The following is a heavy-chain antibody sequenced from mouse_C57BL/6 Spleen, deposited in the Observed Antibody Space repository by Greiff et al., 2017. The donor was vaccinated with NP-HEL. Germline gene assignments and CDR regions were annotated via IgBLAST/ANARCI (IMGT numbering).Heavy chain of an antibody. J-gene: IGHJ4*01. D-gene: IGHD3-3*01. CDR1: GFTFSSYA. Sequence: EVKLQESGGGLVKPGGSLKLSCAASGFTFSSYAMSWVRQTPEKRLEWVATISDGGSYTYYPDNVKGRFTISRDNAKNNLYLQMSHLKSEDTAMYYCARVQGRRNAMDYWGQGTSVTVSS. V-gene: IGHV5-4*03. CDR3: ARVQGRRNAMDY. CDR2: ISDGGSYT.